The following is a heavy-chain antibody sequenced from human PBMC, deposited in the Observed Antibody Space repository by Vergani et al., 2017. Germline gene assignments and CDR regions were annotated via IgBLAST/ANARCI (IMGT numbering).Heavy chain of an antibody. CDR1: GGSISSYY. CDR3: ARVVRDPGPVFDL. J-gene: IGHJ2*01. CDR2: IYYSGRT. Sequence: QVQLQESGPGLVKPSQTLSLTCTVSGGSISSYYWSWIRQPPGKGLEWIGYIYYSGRTNYTPSLTSRVTISVDTSKNQFSLKLSSVTAADTAVYYCARVVRDPGPVFDLWGRGTLVTVSS. D-gene: IGHD2-21*01. V-gene: IGHV4-59*12.